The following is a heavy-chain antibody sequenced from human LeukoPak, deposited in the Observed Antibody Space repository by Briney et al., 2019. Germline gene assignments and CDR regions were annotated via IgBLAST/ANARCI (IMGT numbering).Heavy chain of an antibody. CDR2: ISGSGGST. CDR3: AKPHVLRFLEWSRHKSDASDI. Sequence: PGGSLRLSCAASGFTFSSYGMSWVRQAPGKGLEWVSAISGSGGSTYYADSVKGRFTISRDNAKNSLYLQMNSLRAEDTAVYYCAKPHVLRFLEWSRHKSDASDIWGQGTMVTVSS. D-gene: IGHD3-3*01. J-gene: IGHJ3*02. V-gene: IGHV3-23*01. CDR1: GFTFSSYG.